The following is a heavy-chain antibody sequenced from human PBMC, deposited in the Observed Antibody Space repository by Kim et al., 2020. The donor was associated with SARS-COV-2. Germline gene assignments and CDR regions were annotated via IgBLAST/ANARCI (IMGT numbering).Heavy chain of an antibody. CDR1: GFTFSAYD. Sequence: GGSLRLSCATSGFTFSAYDMNWVRQAPGKGLEWLSFITKSSTTIYYADSVEGRFTISRDNAKNSLFLQMNSLRDEDTALSYCVRDRMGGAFDMWGQGTMV. J-gene: IGHJ3*02. CDR3: VRDRMGGAFDM. CDR2: ITKSSTTI. D-gene: IGHD3-16*01. V-gene: IGHV3-48*02.